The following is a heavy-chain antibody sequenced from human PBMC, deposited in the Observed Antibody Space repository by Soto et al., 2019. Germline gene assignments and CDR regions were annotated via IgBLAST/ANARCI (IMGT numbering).Heavy chain of an antibody. CDR2: IYHSGST. V-gene: IGHV4-4*02. CDR1: GGSISGSNW. D-gene: IGHD3-9*01. Sequence: SETLSLTCAVSGGSISGSNWWSWVRQPPGKGLEWIGEIYHSGSTNYNPSLKSRVTISVDKSKNQFSLKLSSVTAADTAVYYCARRGYDILTGYYNVDYWGQGTLVTVSS. J-gene: IGHJ4*02. CDR3: ARRGYDILTGYYNVDY.